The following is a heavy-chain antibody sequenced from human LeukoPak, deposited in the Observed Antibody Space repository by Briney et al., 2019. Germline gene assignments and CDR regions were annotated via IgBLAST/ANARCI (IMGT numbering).Heavy chain of an antibody. CDR1: GFTLSSYA. CDR2: ISYDGSNK. V-gene: IGHV3-30-3*01. CDR3: ARDDRYY. J-gene: IGHJ4*02. Sequence: GGSLRLSCAASGFTLSSYAMHWVRQAPGKGLEWVAVISYDGSNKYYADSVKGRFTISRDNSKNTLYLQMNSLRAEDTAVYYCARDDRYYWGQGTLVTVSS. D-gene: IGHD3-22*01.